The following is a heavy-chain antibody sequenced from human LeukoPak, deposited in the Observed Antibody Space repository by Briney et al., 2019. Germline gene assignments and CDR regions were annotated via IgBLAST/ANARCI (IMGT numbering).Heavy chain of an antibody. CDR2: INHSGST. V-gene: IGHV4-34*01. J-gene: IGHJ4*02. Sequence: KPSETLSLTCAVYGGSFSGYYWNWIRQPPGKGLEWIGEINHSGSTNYNPSLKSRVTISVDTSKNQFSLKLSSVTAADTAVYYCARQFTTYDYVWGSYRYYFDYWGQGTLVTVSS. CDR1: GGSFSGYY. D-gene: IGHD3-16*02. CDR3: ARQFTTYDYVWGSYRYYFDY.